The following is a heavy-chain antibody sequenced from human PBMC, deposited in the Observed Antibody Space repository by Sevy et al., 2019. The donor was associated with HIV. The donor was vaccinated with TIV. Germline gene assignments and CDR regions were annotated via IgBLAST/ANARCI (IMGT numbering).Heavy chain of an antibody. J-gene: IGHJ2*01. CDR2: ITWNSDTI. Sequence: GGSLRLSCAASGFIFDGYAMHWVRQAPGKGLEWVSGITWNSDTIGYADSVKGRFTISRDNAKNSLYLQMNSLRLEDSALYYCAKDIVVVPATSSGYFDLWGRGTLVTVSS. V-gene: IGHV3-9*01. D-gene: IGHD2-2*01. CDR1: GFIFDGYA. CDR3: AKDIVVVPATSSGYFDL.